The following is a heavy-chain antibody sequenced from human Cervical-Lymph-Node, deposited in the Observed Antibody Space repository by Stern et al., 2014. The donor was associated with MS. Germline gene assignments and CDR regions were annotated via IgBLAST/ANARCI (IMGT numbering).Heavy chain of an antibody. Sequence: QLKLQESGPGLVKPSQTLSLTCTVSGGSISSGGYYWSWIRQPPGKGLEWIGYIYYSGSTYYNPSLKSRVTISVDTSKNQFSLKLSSVTAADTAVYYCARGRRGSSSSFNYWGQGTLVTVSS. V-gene: IGHV4-30-4*01. CDR1: GGSISSGGYY. CDR3: ARGRRGSSSSFNY. D-gene: IGHD6-6*01. CDR2: IYYSGST. J-gene: IGHJ4*02.